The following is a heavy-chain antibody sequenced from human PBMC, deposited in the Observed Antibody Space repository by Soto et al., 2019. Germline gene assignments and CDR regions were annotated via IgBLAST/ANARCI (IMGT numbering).Heavy chain of an antibody. V-gene: IGHV4-61*01. J-gene: IGHJ4*02. Sequence: PSETLSLTCTVSGGSFKSGIYSWIWIRQPPGKGLEWIGYVYHTGRTSYNPSLESRVSISMDTSKNQFSLNLDSVTAADTAVYFCARDFAYFDSWGQGTLVTVSS. CDR2: VYHTGRT. D-gene: IGHD3-3*01. CDR1: GGSFKSGIYS. CDR3: ARDFAYFDS.